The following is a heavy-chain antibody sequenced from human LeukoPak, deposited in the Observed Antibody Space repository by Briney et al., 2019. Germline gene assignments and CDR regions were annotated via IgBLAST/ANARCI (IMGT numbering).Heavy chain of an antibody. V-gene: IGHV4-4*07. CDR3: ARDGPSGRSDPIFDY. D-gene: IGHD1-26*01. CDR1: GGSISSYY. CDR2: IYTSGST. J-gene: IGHJ4*02. Sequence: SETLSLTCTVFGGSISSYYWSWIRQPAGKGLEWIGRIYTSGSTNYNPSLKSRVTMSVDTSKNQFSLKLSSVTAADTAVYYCARDGPSGRSDPIFDYWGQGTLVTVSS.